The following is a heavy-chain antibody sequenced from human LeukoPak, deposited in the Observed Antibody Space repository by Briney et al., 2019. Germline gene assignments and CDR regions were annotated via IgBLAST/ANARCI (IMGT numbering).Heavy chain of an antibody. CDR1: GFTFSTYW. Sequence: GGSLRLSCVASGFTFSTYWMTWVRQAPGKGLEWVANIKRDGSEKYYVDSVKGRFTISRDNAKNSLYLQMNSLRAEDTAVYYCAREQYSSGSAFDIWGQGTMVTVSS. CDR3: AREQYSSGSAFDI. V-gene: IGHV3-7*01. CDR2: IKRDGSEK. D-gene: IGHD6-19*01. J-gene: IGHJ3*02.